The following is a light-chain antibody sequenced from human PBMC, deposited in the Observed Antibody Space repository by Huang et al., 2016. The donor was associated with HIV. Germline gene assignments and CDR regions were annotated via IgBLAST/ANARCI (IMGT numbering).Light chain of an antibody. Sequence: HLTQSPHSLSASVGDSVFISCRASQDIGTSLAWYQQRTGRAPTLLISGASTLHTGVPSRFSGDSAGTFFTLVITDLQPEDFATYYCQQLHAYPITFGQGTRLDIK. CDR1: QDIGTS. CDR2: GAS. J-gene: IGKJ5*01. V-gene: IGKV1-13*02. CDR3: QQLHAYPIT.